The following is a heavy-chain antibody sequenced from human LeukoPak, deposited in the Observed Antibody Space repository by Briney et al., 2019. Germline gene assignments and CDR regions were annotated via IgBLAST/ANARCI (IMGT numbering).Heavy chain of an antibody. J-gene: IGHJ4*02. CDR2: ISYDGSNK. Sequence: GGSLRLSCAASGFTFSSYGMHWVRQAPGKGLEWVAVISYDGSNKYYADSVKGRFTISRDNSKNTLYLQMNSLRAEDTAVYYCAKMGDLLYFDYWGQGTLVTVSS. CDR3: AKMGDLLYFDY. V-gene: IGHV3-30*18. D-gene: IGHD3-16*01. CDR1: GFTFSSYG.